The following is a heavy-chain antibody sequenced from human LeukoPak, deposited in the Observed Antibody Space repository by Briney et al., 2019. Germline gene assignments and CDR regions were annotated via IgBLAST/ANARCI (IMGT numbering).Heavy chain of an antibody. CDR3: ARLPSVDTAMVARVGFDY. D-gene: IGHD5-18*01. J-gene: IGHJ4*02. CDR2: IYPRDSDT. Sequence: GESLKISCEGSGHSFVNYWIGWVRQMPGKGLEWTGIIYPRDSDTRYSPSFQGQVTISADKSISTAYLQWSSLKASDTAMYYCARLPSVDTAMVARVGFDYWGQGTLVTVSS. V-gene: IGHV5-51*01. CDR1: GHSFVNYW.